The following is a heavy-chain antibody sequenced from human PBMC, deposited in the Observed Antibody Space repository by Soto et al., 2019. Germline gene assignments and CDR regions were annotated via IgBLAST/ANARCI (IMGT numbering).Heavy chain of an antibody. V-gene: IGHV1-18*04. D-gene: IGHD1-26*01. CDR1: GYTFTSYG. CDR3: AREDLGSLGAFDM. Sequence: ASVKISCKASGYTFTSYGISLVREAPGQGLEWMGWISAYNGNTNCAQKLQGRVTMTTDTSTSTAYMELRSLRSDDTAVYYCAREDLGSLGAFDMWGKGTMVTVSS. J-gene: IGHJ3*02. CDR2: ISAYNGNT.